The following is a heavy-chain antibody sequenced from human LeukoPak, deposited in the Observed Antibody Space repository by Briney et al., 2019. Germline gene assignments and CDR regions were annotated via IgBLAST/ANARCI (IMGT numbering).Heavy chain of an antibody. CDR2: NIPILGIA. CDR3: ASNLNPRIAADTIDAFDI. J-gene: IGHJ3*02. Sequence: SVKVSCKASGGTFSSYAISWLRQAPGQGLEWMGRNIPILGIANYAQKFQGRVTITADKSTSTAYMELSSLRSEDTAVYYCASNLNPRIAADTIDAFDIWGQGTMVTVSS. V-gene: IGHV1-69*04. D-gene: IGHD6-13*01. CDR1: GGTFSSYA.